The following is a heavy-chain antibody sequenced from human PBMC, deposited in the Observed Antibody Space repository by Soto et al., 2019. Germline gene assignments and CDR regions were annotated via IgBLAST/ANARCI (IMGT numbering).Heavy chain of an antibody. V-gene: IGHV4-59*08. J-gene: IGHJ4*02. CDR2: IYYSGST. CDR1: GGSVSSYY. Sequence: PSETLSLTCTVSGGSVSSYYWSWIRQSPGKGLEWIGYIYYSGSTKYKPSLKSRVSMSVDTSKNQFSLKVSSATAADTAVYYCARHSNSNSGIYYFDSWGLGAVVTVSS. D-gene: IGHD3-22*01. CDR3: ARHSNSNSGIYYFDS.